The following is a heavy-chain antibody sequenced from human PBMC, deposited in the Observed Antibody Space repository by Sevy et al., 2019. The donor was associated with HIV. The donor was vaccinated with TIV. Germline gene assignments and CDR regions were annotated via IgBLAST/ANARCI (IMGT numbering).Heavy chain of an antibody. CDR2: ISGSGGST. CDR3: AKDPPEYSSSSGADAFDI. Sequence: GGSLRLSCAASGFTFSSYAMSWVRQAPGKGLEWVSAISGSGGSTYYADSVKGRFTISRDNSKNTLYLQMNSLRAEDTAVYYCAKDPPEYSSSSGADAFDIWGQGTMVTVSS. J-gene: IGHJ3*02. D-gene: IGHD6-6*01. CDR1: GFTFSSYA. V-gene: IGHV3-23*01.